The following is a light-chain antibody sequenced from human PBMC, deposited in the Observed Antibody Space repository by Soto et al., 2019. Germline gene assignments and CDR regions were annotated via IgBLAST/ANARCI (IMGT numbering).Light chain of an antibody. Sequence: DIQMPQSPSSLSASIGDRVTITCQASQDISDSVNWYQQKPGKAPKLLIYDASNLKTGDPSRFSGIVSGTNFAFTVSSLQPEDFATYYCQQYHSLPPYTFGQGTKLEIK. J-gene: IGKJ2*01. V-gene: IGKV1-33*01. CDR1: QDISDS. CDR3: QQYHSLPPYT. CDR2: DAS.